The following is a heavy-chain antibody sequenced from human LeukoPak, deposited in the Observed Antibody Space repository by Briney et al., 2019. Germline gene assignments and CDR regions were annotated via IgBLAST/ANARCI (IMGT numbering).Heavy chain of an antibody. J-gene: IGHJ4*02. V-gene: IGHV3-30*18. CDR1: GFAFSSYG. D-gene: IGHD4-17*01. Sequence: PGRSLRLSCAASGFAFSSYGMHWARQAPGKGLEWVAVISYDGSYKYYADSVKGRFTISRDNSKNTLYLQMNSLRAEDTAVYYCAKVGDYGDYALDYWGQGTLVTVSS. CDR3: AKVGDYGDYALDY. CDR2: ISYDGSYK.